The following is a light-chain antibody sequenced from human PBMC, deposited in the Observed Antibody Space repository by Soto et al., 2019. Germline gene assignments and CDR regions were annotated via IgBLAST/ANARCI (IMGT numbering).Light chain of an antibody. V-gene: IGKV3-11*01. Sequence: EIVLTQSPGTLSLSPGERATLSCRASQSVSSNLAWYQQKPGQAPRLLIYGASTRATGIPARFSGSGSGTDFTLTISSLEPEDSAIYYCQDRSNWPLFTFGGGTKVDIK. CDR3: QDRSNWPLFT. J-gene: IGKJ4*01. CDR2: GAS. CDR1: QSVSSN.